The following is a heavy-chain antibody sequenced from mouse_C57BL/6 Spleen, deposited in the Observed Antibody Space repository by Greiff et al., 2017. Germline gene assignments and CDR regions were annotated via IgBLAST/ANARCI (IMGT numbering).Heavy chain of an antibody. CDR3: ARYDYDGYYAMDY. V-gene: IGHV1-7*01. J-gene: IGHJ4*01. CDR1: GYTFTSYW. CDR2: INPSSGYT. Sequence: QVQLKESGAELAKPGASVKLSCKASGYTFTSYWMHWVKQRPGQGLEWIGYINPSSGYTKYNQKFKDKATLTADKSSSTAYMQLSSLTYEDSAVYYCARYDYDGYYAMDYWGQGTSVTVSS. D-gene: IGHD2-4*01.